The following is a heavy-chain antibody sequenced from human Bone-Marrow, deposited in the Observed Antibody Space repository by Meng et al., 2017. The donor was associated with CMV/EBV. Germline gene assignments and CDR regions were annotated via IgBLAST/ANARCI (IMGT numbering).Heavy chain of an antibody. D-gene: IGHD4/OR15-4a*01. Sequence: ESLKISCTVSGGSISSSSYYWGWIRQPPGKGLEWIGSIYYSGSTYYNPSLKSRVTISVDTSKNQFSLKLSSVTAADTAVYYCAKSGSNDYWGQGTLVTVSS. V-gene: IGHV4-39*07. CDR3: AKSGSNDY. CDR2: IYYSGST. J-gene: IGHJ4*02. CDR1: GGSISSSSYY.